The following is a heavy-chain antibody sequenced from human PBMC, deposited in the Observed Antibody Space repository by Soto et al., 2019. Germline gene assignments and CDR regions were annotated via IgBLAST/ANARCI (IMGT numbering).Heavy chain of an antibody. CDR1: GGTFSSHA. Sequence: SVKVSCKASGGTFSSHAISWVRQAPGQGLEWMGCIIPFFKATNYEQKFQGRVTITADDSTSTAYMDLYSLRSEDTAVYYCARDVPLNYYDGTFSYYAMDVWGQGTTVTVSS. J-gene: IGHJ6*02. D-gene: IGHD3-16*01. CDR3: ARDVPLNYYDGTFSYYAMDV. CDR2: IIPFFKAT. V-gene: IGHV1-69*13.